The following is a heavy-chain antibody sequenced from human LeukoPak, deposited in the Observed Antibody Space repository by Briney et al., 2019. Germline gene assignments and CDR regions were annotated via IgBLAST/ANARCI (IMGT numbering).Heavy chain of an antibody. Sequence: GGSLRLSCAASGFTFSNYEMNWVRQAPGKGLEXXXXXSSSGSSIYYADSVKGRFTISRDNAKNSLSLQMNSLRAEDTAVYYCARIYYDSSDYYSTLDYWGQGTLVTVSS. CDR3: ARIYYDSSDYYSTLDY. V-gene: IGHV3-48*03. CDR1: GFTFSNYE. J-gene: IGHJ4*02. CDR2: XSSSGSSI. D-gene: IGHD3-22*01.